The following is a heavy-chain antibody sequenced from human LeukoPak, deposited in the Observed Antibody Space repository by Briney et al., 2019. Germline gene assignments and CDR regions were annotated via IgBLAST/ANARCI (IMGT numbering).Heavy chain of an antibody. V-gene: IGHV4-59*12. J-gene: IGHJ4*02. CDR2: IYYSGST. Sequence: SETLSLTCTVSGGSISSYYWSWIRQPPGKGLEWIGYIYYSGSTNYNPSLKSRVTISVDTSKNQFSLKLSSVTAADTAVYYCATSPLSGGNDYWGQGTLVTVSS. CDR3: ATSPLSGGNDY. CDR1: GGSISSYY. D-gene: IGHD3-16*01.